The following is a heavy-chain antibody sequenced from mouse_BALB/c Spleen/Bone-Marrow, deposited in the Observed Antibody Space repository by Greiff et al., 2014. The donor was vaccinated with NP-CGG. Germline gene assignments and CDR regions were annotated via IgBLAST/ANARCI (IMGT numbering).Heavy chain of an antibody. Sequence: QVQLQQSGAELVRPGTSVKLSCKASGYTFTSYWMNWVKQRPEQGLEWIGRIDPHDSETHYNQKFKDKAILTVDKSSSTAYMQLSSLTSEDSAVYYCARRALDAMDYWGQGTSVTVSS. CDR2: IDPHDSET. J-gene: IGHJ4*01. D-gene: IGHD2-10*02. V-gene: IGHV1-52*01. CDR1: GYTFTSYW. CDR3: ARRALDAMDY.